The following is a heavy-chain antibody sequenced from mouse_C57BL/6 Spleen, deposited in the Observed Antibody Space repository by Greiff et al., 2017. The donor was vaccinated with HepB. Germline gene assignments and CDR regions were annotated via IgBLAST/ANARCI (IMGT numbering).Heavy chain of an antibody. Sequence: QVQLQQPGAELVKPGASVKLSCKASGYTFTSYWIHWVKQRPGRGLEWIGRIDPNSGGTKYNEKFKSKTTLTVAKPSSTAYMQLSSLTSEDSAVYFCASGGGYFDNSPPYAMGYWGPGTSVTVSS. V-gene: IGHV1-72*01. J-gene: IGHJ4*01. CDR3: ASGGGYFDNSPPYAMGY. CDR2: IDPNSGGT. D-gene: IGHD1-1*01. CDR1: GYTFTSYW.